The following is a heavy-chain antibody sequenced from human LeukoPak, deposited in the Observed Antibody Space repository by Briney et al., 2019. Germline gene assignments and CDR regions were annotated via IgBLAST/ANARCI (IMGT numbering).Heavy chain of an antibody. V-gene: IGHV3-23*01. J-gene: IGHJ4*02. CDR1: GFTFSSYA. CDR3: DKPLPTAVVTRYYFDY. Sequence: GGSLRLSCAASGFTFSSYAMSWVRQAPGKGLGWVSAISGSGGSPYYADSVKGRFTISRDNSKTTLYLQMNSLRAEDTAVYYCDKPLPTAVVTRYYFDYWGQGTLVTVSS. CDR2: ISGSGGSP. D-gene: IGHD4-23*01.